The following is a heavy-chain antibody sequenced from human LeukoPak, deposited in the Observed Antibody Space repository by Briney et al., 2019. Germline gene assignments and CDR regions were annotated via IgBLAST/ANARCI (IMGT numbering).Heavy chain of an antibody. CDR2: IYHSGST. Sequence: PSETLSLTCAVSGGSISSGDWWSWVRQPPGKGLEWIGEIYHSGSTNYNPSLKSRVTISVDKSKNQFSLRLNSVTAADTAMYYCARDIGITLFGAVTHDALDIWGQGTMVTVSS. CDR3: ARDIGITLFGAVTHDALDI. D-gene: IGHD3-3*01. CDR1: GGSISSGDW. J-gene: IGHJ3*02. V-gene: IGHV4-4*02.